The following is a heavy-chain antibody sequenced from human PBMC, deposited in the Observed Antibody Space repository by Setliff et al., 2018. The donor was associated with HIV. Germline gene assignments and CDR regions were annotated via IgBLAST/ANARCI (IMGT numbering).Heavy chain of an antibody. CDR3: ARSLREYSYGSPDY. V-gene: IGHV4-4*09. Sequence: SETLSLTCTVSGGSFTTYYWSWLRQPPGKELEWIGYFYTSGSTNYNPSLKSRVTISIDTSKNQFSLKLNAVTAADTAIYYCARSLREYSYGSPDYWGPGTLVTVSS. D-gene: IGHD5-18*01. CDR1: GGSFTTYY. J-gene: IGHJ4*02. CDR2: FYTSGST.